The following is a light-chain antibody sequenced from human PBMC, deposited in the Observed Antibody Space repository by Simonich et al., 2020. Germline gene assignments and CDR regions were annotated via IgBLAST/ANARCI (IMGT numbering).Light chain of an antibody. Sequence: QSALTQPASVSGSPGQSITISCTGNSSDVGGYNFVSWYHQHPGKAPKRMIYDVSKRPAGVSDRFSGSKSGNTASLTISGLQAEDEADYYCSSYTGSYTFVSGAGTKLTVL. CDR1: SSDVGGYNF. J-gene: IGLJ2*01. CDR2: DVS. CDR3: SSYTGSYTFV. V-gene: IGLV2-14*01.